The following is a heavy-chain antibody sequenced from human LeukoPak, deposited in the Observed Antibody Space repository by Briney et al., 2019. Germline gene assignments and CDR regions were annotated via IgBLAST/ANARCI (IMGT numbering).Heavy chain of an antibody. CDR3: ARDLGGGGYYNRPLDH. J-gene: IGHJ4*02. CDR2: ISNDGSNE. Sequence: GGSLRLSCAASGLTFSSYSMYWVRQAPGKGLEWVACISNDGSNEYYADSVKGRFTISRDNSDNTLFLQMNSLRGEDTAVYYCARDLGGGGYYNRPLDHWGQGTLVTVSS. CDR1: GLTFSSYS. D-gene: IGHD4-17*01. V-gene: IGHV3-30-3*01.